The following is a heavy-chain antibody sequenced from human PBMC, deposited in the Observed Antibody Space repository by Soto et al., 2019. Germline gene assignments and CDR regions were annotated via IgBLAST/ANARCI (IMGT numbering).Heavy chain of an antibody. CDR2: IYYSGST. Sequence: QVQLQESGPGLVKPSETLSLTCTVSGGSISSYYWSWIRQPPGKGLEWIGYIYYSGSTNYNPSLKSRVTISVDTSKNQFSLKLSSVTAADTAVYYCARSGSSSSGGMDVWGQGTTVTVSS. CDR3: ARSGSSSSGGMDV. CDR1: GGSISSYY. V-gene: IGHV4-59*01. D-gene: IGHD6-6*01. J-gene: IGHJ6*02.